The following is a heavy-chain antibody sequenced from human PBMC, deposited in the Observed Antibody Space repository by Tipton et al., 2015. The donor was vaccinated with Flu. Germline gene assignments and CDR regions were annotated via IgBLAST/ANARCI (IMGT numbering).Heavy chain of an antibody. Sequence: VQLVQSGGGLVQPGGSLRLSGAASGFIFSDYYMDWVRQAPGKGLEWVGRIRDKANRYSTEYAASVKGRFTLSRDESKNLLYLQMNTLKTEDTAIYYCVRALSWTYNFDPWGQGTLVTVSS. CDR2: IRDKANRYST. CDR3: VRALSWTYNFDP. CDR1: GFIFSDYY. V-gene: IGHV3-72*01. J-gene: IGHJ5*02. D-gene: IGHD1-1*01.